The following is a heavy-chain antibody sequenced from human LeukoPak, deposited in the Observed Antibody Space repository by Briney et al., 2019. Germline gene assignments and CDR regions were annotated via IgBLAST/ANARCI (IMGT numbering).Heavy chain of an antibody. CDR1: GFTVSSNY. V-gene: IGHV3-66*01. D-gene: IGHD3-22*01. Sequence: QAGGSLRLSCAASGFTVSSNYMSWVRQAPGKGLEWVSVIYSGGSTYYADPVKGRFTISRDNSKNTLYLQMNSLRAEDTAVYYCARVRAYYYDSSGYSDYWGQGTLVTVSS. CDR2: IYSGGST. J-gene: IGHJ4*02. CDR3: ARVRAYYYDSSGYSDY.